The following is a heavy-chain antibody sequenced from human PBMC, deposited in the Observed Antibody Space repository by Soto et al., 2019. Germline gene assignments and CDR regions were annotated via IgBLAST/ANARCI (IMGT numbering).Heavy chain of an antibody. CDR2: ISYDGSNK. D-gene: IGHD3-22*01. Sequence: SCAAYRLTGNSYGMRWARHAESKGLEWVAVISYDGSNKYYADSVKGRFTISRDNSKNTLYLQMNSLRAEDTAVYYCAKDRNHYDSSGYFHDYWGQATFLTVSS. J-gene: IGHJ4*02. CDR3: AKDRNHYDSSGYFHDY. V-gene: IGHV3-30*18. CDR1: RLTGNSYG.